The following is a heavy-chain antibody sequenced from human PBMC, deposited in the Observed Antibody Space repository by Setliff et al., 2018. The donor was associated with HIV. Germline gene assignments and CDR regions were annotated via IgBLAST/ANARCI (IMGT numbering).Heavy chain of an antibody. V-gene: IGHV3-21*04. CDR3: ARGASLLSYYYDSSGYFQH. D-gene: IGHD3-22*01. CDR2: ISSSSSYI. J-gene: IGHJ1*01. CDR1: GFTFSSYS. Sequence: GGSLRLSCAASGFTFSSYSMNWVRQAPGKGLEWVSSISSSSSYIYYADSVKGRFTISRDNAKNSLYLQMNSLRAEDTAVYYCARGASLLSYYYDSSGYFQHWGQGTLVTVSS.